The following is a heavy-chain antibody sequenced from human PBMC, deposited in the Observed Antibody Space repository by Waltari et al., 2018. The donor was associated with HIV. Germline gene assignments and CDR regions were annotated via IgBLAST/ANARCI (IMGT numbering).Heavy chain of an antibody. V-gene: IGHV1-8*01. CDR1: GYTFINYD. Sequence: QVQLVQSGAEVKKPGASVRVSCKAAGYTFINYDIIWVRQATGHRLEWMGSSNPNRWNAGFEHKFQDIITMTRNTSITTGYMGLSSMRSEETGVYCCARLGGGIWGGYRLRRDHYYFDYWSQGPLPTVSS. CDR3: ARLGGGIWGGYRLRRDHYYFDY. J-gene: IGHJ4*02. CDR2: SNPNRWNA. D-gene: IGHD3-16*02.